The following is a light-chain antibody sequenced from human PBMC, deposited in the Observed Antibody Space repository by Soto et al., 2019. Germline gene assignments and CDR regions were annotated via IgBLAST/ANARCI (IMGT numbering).Light chain of an antibody. CDR1: TSNVGSSA. J-gene: IGLJ3*02. V-gene: IGLV1-44*01. Sequence: QSVLTQPPSASGTPGQRVTISCSGSTSNVGSSAVNWYQQLPGTAPKLLIYSHNQRPSGVPDRFSASKSGTSASLAISGLQSEDEADYYCAAWDASLKVVMFGGGTKLTVL. CDR2: SHN. CDR3: AAWDASLKVVM.